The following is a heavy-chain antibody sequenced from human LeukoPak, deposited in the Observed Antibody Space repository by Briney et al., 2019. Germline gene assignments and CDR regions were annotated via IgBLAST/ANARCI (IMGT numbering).Heavy chain of an antibody. CDR1: GYTFTSYG. Sequence: ASVKVSCKASGYTFTSYGISWVRQAPGRGLEWMGWISAYNGNTNYAQKLQGRVTMTTDTSTSTAYMELRSLRSDDTAVYYCARDLGGSYPTDAFDIWGQGTMVTISS. CDR2: ISAYNGNT. CDR3: ARDLGGSYPTDAFDI. V-gene: IGHV1-18*01. J-gene: IGHJ3*02. D-gene: IGHD1-26*01.